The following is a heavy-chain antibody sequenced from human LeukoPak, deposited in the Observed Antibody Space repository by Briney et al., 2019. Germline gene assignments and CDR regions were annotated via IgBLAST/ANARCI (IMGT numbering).Heavy chain of an antibody. CDR2: IKQDGSEK. V-gene: IGHV3-7*03. CDR1: GFTFSSYW. CDR3: ARRYSYGTFFFDY. D-gene: IGHD5-18*01. Sequence: PGGSLRLSCAASGFTFSSYWMSWVRQAPGKGLEWVANIKQDGSEKYYVDSAKGRFTISRDNAKNSLYLQMNSLRAEDTAVYYCARRYSYGTFFFDYWGQGTLVTVSS. J-gene: IGHJ4*02.